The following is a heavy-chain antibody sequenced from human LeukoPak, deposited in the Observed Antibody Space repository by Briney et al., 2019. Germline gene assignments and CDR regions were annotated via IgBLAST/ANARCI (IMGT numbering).Heavy chain of an antibody. Sequence: SETLSLTCTVSGGSISSYYWSWIRQPPGKGLEWIGYIYYSGGTNYNPSLKSRVTISVDTSKNQFSLKLSSVTAADTAVYYCARVGDYYDSSGYYGSDAFDIWGQGTMVTVSS. CDR1: GGSISSYY. CDR3: ARVGDYYDSSGYYGSDAFDI. D-gene: IGHD3-22*01. V-gene: IGHV4-59*01. J-gene: IGHJ3*02. CDR2: IYYSGGT.